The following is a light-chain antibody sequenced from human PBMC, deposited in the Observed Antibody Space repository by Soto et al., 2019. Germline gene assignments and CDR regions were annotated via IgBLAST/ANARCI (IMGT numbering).Light chain of an antibody. V-gene: IGKV3-15*01. CDR1: QSVSSN. J-gene: IGKJ5*01. Sequence: EIVMTQSPATLSVSPGARATHSCRASQSVSSNLAWYQQKPGQAPRLLIYGASTRATGIPARFSGSGSGTEFTLTISSLQSEDLAVYDCQQYNNWPITVGQGTRLEIK. CDR2: GAS. CDR3: QQYNNWPIT.